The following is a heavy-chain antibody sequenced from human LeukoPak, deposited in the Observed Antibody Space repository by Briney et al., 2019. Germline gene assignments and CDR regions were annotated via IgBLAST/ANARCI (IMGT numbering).Heavy chain of an antibody. D-gene: IGHD5-24*01. CDR1: GYSISSSYN. J-gene: IGHJ6*03. CDR3: ARERRDGYNVYYYYNYMDV. CDR2: IYHSAKT. V-gene: IGHV4-38-2*02. Sequence: PSETLSLTCSVSGYSISSSYNWGWIRQPPGKGLEWIGSIYHSAKTYYNPSLKSRVTISVDTSKNQFSLKLSSVTAADTAVYYCARERRDGYNVYYYYNYMDVWGKGTTVTVSS.